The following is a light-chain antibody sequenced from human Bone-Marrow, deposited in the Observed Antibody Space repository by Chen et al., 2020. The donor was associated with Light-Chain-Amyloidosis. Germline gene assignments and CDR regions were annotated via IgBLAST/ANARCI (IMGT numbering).Light chain of an antibody. CDR1: SSDVGGDNH. J-gene: IGLJ1*01. CDR3: SSYTVTNTLV. CDR2: EVT. V-gene: IGLV2-14*01. Sequence: QSALTQPASVSGAPGQSTTISCTGTSSDVGGDNHVSWYQQHPDKAPKLMIYEVTNRPSWVPDRFSGSKSDNTGSLTSSGLRTEDEADYFCSSYTVTNTLVFGSGTGVTVL.